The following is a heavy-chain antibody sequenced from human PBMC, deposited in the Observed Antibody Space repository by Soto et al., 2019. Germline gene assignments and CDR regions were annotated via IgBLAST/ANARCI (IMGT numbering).Heavy chain of an antibody. CDR3: ERDLTTTGTDY. CDR1: GGSISSYY. V-gene: IGHV4-4*07. D-gene: IGHD1-1*01. CDR2: IYTSGST. J-gene: IGHJ4*02. Sequence: PSEPLSLTCTVSGGSISSYYWSWIRQPAGKGLEWIGRIYTSGSTNYNPSLKSRVTMSVDTSKNQFSLKLSPVTAADTAVYYCERDLTTTGTDYWGQGTLVTVS.